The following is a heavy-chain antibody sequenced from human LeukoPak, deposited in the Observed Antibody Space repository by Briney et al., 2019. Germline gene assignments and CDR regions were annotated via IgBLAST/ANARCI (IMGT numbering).Heavy chain of an antibody. CDR1: GGSISSSSYS. Sequence: RSSETLSLTCTVSGGSISSSSYSWGWIRQPPGKGLEWIGSIYYSGTTYYNPSLKSRVTISVDTSKIQFSLKLSSVAATDTAVYFCARLRFDFWSGYTHPYFDYWGQGTLVTVPS. CDR2: IYYSGTT. V-gene: IGHV4-39*01. CDR3: ARLRFDFWSGYTHPYFDY. J-gene: IGHJ4*02. D-gene: IGHD3-3*01.